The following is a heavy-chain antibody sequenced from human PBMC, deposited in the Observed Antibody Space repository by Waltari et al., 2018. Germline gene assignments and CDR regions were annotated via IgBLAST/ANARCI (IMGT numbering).Heavy chain of an antibody. D-gene: IGHD1-1*01. V-gene: IGHV1-24*01. J-gene: IGHJ3*02. Sequence: TELSIHWVRQAPGKGLEWMGGFDPEDGKRIYAQKFQGRVTMTEDTSTDTAYMELSSLRSEDTAVYYCATDSRGGNDGFDIGAKGQWSPSLQ. CDR1: TELS. CDR2: FDPEDGKR. CDR3: ATDSRGGNDGFD.